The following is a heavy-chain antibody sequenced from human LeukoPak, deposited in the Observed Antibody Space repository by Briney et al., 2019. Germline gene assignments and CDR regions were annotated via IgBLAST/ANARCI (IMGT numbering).Heavy chain of an antibody. CDR2: IYPSGST. CDR3: ATDSSGYYYPYYFDY. Sequence: SETLSLTCTVSGYSISSGYYWGWIRQPPGKGLEWIGSIYPSGSTYYYPSLKSRVTISLDTSKNQFSLKLTSATAADTAVYYCATDSSGYYYPYYFDYWGQGTLVTVAS. V-gene: IGHV4-38-2*02. CDR1: GYSISSGYY. D-gene: IGHD3-22*01. J-gene: IGHJ4*02.